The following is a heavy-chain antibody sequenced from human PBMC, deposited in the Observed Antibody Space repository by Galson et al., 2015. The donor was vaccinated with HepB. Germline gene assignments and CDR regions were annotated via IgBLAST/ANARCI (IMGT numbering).Heavy chain of an antibody. D-gene: IGHD3-3*02. CDR1: GFTFNSYD. Sequence: SLRLSCAASGFTFNSYDMHWVRQAPGKGLEWVAGISYDGTNKYHLDSVKGRFTVSRDNSKNTLFLQMNSLRVEDTAVYYCVKDLVSIIRVWGQGTTVTVSS. J-gene: IGHJ6*02. CDR2: ISYDGTNK. CDR3: VKDLVSIIRV. V-gene: IGHV3-30*18.